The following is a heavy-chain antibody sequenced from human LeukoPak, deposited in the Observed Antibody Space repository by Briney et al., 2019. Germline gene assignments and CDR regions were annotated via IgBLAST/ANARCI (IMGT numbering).Heavy chain of an antibody. V-gene: IGHV3-74*01. Sequence: GGSLRLSCAASKFAFSSYAMSWVRQAPGKGLVWVSRISYDGGDPSYADSVKGRFTISRDNAKNTLYLQMNSLTAEDTAVYYCARGYSSRLYNWLDPWGQGTLVTVSS. CDR3: ARGYSSRLYNWLDP. J-gene: IGHJ5*02. CDR2: ISYDGGDP. CDR1: KFAFSSYA. D-gene: IGHD6-13*01.